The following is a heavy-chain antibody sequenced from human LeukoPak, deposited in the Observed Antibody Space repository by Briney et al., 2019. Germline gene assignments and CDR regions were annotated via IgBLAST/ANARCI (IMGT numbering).Heavy chain of an antibody. Sequence: SQTLSLTCTVSGGSISSGDYYWSWIRQPPGKGLEWIGYIYYSGSTYYNPSLKSRVTISVDTSKNQFSLKLSSVTAADTAVYCCARGGVEMSFFDYWGQGTLVTVSS. V-gene: IGHV4-30-4*08. J-gene: IGHJ4*02. D-gene: IGHD5-24*01. CDR1: GGSISSGDYY. CDR2: IYYSGST. CDR3: ARGGVEMSFFDY.